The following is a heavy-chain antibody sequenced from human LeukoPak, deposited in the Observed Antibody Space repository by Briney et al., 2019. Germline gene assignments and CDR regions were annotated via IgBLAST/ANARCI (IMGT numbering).Heavy chain of an antibody. CDR2: INPNSGGT. CDR1: GYTFTGYY. V-gene: IGHV1-2*02. J-gene: IGHJ4*02. CDR3: ARDLGYNFPFYFDY. D-gene: IGHD5-24*01. Sequence: ASVKVSCKASGYTFTGYYMHWVRQAPGQGLEWMGWINPNSGGTNYAQKFQGRVTMTRDTSISTAYMELSRLRSDDTAVYYCARDLGYNFPFYFDYWGQGTLSPSPQ.